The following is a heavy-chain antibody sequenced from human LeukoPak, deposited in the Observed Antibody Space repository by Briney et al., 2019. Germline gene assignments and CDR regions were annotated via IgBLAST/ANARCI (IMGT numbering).Heavy chain of an antibody. CDR3: TNHALDY. CDR1: GFTFSSYG. Sequence: PGGSLRLSCAASGFTFSSYGMHWVRQAPGKGLEWVAFIRYDGSNKCNADSVQGRFTISRDNSKNTLYLQMNSLRAEDTAVYYCTNHALDYWGQGTLVTVSS. CDR2: IRYDGSNK. D-gene: IGHD2-2*01. V-gene: IGHV3-30*02. J-gene: IGHJ4*02.